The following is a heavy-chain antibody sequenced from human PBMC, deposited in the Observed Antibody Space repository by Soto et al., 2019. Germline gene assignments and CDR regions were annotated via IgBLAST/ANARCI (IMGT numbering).Heavy chain of an antibody. CDR3: ARDRSERGGNWFDP. CDR2: IIPILGRA. V-gene: IGHV1-69*08. D-gene: IGHD1-26*01. J-gene: IGHJ5*02. Sequence: QVQLVQSGAEVKKPGSSVKVSCKASGGTFSSYTISWVRQAPGQGLEWMGRIIPILGRANYAQKFQGRVTITADKSTSTAYMELSSLRSEDTAVYYCARDRSERGGNWFDPWGQGTLVTVSS. CDR1: GGTFSSYT.